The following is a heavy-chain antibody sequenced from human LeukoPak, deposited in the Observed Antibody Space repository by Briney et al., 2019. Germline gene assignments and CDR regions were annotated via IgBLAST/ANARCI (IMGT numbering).Heavy chain of an antibody. CDR2: IYLGGRT. CDR3: ARDLAAVAGPHWYFDL. D-gene: IGHD6-19*01. J-gene: IGHJ2*01. Sequence: GGSLRLSCAASGFTVSSTYMTWVRQAPGKGLEWVSVIYLGGRTDYADSVKGRFTISRDNSKNMRYLQMNSLRVADTAVYYCARDLAAVAGPHWYFDLWGRGTLVTVSS. CDR1: GFTVSSTY. V-gene: IGHV3-66*01.